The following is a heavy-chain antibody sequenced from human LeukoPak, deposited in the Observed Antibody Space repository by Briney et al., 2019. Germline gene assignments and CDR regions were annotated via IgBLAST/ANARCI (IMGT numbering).Heavy chain of an antibody. D-gene: IGHD6-13*01. CDR3: AREAAYSTVDY. CDR2: INPNGADT. CDR1: GYTFTGYY. J-gene: IGHJ4*02. Sequence: ASVKVSCKASGYTFTGYYMHWVRQAPGQRLEWMGWINPNGADTNYAQKFQGRVTMTRDTSISTAYMELSRLRSDDTALYYCAREAAYSTVDYWGQGTLVTVSS. V-gene: IGHV1-2*02.